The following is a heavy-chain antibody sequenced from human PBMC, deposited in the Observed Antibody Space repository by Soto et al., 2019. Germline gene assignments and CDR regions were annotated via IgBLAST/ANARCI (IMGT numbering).Heavy chain of an antibody. J-gene: IGHJ4*02. D-gene: IGHD1-1*01. CDR2: SSNSGSFT. CDR1: GFTFSDHY. V-gene: IGHV3-11*06. Sequence: GGTLRLSCAASGFTFSDHYMSWIRQAPGKGLEWIGYSSNSGSFTRYADSVKGRFSISRDNAKNSLYLQINSLRGDDTAIYYCVRSGDNYNLLDYWGQGTPVTVSS. CDR3: VRSGDNYNLLDY.